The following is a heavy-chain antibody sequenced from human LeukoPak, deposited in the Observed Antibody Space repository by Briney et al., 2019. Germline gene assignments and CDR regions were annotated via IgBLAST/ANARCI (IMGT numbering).Heavy chain of an antibody. J-gene: IGHJ5*02. Sequence: GGSLRLSCAASGFTFSSYSMNWVRQAPGKGLEWVSSISRSSSYIYYADSVKGRFTISRDNAKNSLYLQMNSLRAADTAVYYCAREPYGSGSYFPGRRFDPWGQGTLVTVSS. CDR3: AREPYGSGSYFPGRRFDP. CDR1: GFTFSSYS. D-gene: IGHD3-10*01. CDR2: ISRSSSYI. V-gene: IGHV3-21*01.